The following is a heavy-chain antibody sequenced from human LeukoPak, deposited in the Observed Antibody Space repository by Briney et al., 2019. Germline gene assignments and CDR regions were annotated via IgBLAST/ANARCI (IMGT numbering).Heavy chain of an antibody. V-gene: IGHV1-69*05. CDR2: IIPIFGTA. Sequence: SVKVSCKASGYTFTGFYMHWVRQAPGQGREWMGRIIPIFGTANYAQKFQGRVTITTDESTSTAYMELSSLRSEDTAVYYCARDGQYCGGDCYSAFDYWGPGTLVTVSS. CDR1: GYTFTGFY. J-gene: IGHJ4*02. CDR3: ARDGQYCGGDCYSAFDY. D-gene: IGHD2-21*02.